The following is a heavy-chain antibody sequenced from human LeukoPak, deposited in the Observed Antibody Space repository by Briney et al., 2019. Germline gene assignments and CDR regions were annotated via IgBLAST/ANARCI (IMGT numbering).Heavy chain of an antibody. V-gene: IGHV4-59*01. CDR3: ARPKRDDVGNSFYYYGMDV. D-gene: IGHD4-23*01. J-gene: IGHJ6*02. Sequence: SETLSLTCTVSGGSISPYYWNWLRQPPGKGLEWIGYIYYSGSTNYNPSLKSRVTISIDTSKNQFSLKLSSVIAADTAVYYCARPKRDDVGNSFYYYGMDVWGQGTTVTVSS. CDR1: GGSISPYY. CDR2: IYYSGST.